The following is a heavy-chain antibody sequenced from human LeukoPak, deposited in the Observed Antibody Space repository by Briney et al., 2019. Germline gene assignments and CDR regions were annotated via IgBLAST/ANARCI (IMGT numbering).Heavy chain of an antibody. CDR3: ARDRGQLATTGHYYGMDV. CDR2: ISYDGSNK. D-gene: IGHD6-6*01. J-gene: IGHJ6*02. Sequence: PGGSLRLSCAASGFTFSSYAMHWVRQAPGKGLEWVAVISYDGSNKYYADSVKGRFTISRDNSKNTLYLQMNSLRAEDTAVYYCARDRGQLATTGHYYGMDVWGQGTTVTVSS. V-gene: IGHV3-30-3*01. CDR1: GFTFSSYA.